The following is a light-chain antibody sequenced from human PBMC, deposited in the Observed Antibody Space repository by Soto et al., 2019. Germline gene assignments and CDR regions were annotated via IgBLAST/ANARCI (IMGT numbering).Light chain of an antibody. CDR1: RSVSNNY. V-gene: IGKV3-20*01. CDR2: DTS. CDR3: QQYGYSPIT. Sequence: EVVLTQSPGTLSLSPGERATLSCRASRSVSNNYLAWYQQKRGQAPRLLIYDTSSRATGIPDRFSGTGSATDFTLTISRLEPEDFAVYYCQQYGYSPITFGQGTRLEIK. J-gene: IGKJ5*01.